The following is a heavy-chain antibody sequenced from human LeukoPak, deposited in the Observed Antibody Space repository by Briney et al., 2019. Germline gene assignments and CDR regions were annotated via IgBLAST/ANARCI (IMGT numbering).Heavy chain of an antibody. Sequence: GGSLRLSCAASGFTFDNYAMSWVRQAPGKGLEWVSAISGSGGNTYYADSVKGRFTISRDNSKNTLYLQMNSLRAEDTAVYYCAKDGAWIQLVFNFWGQGTLVTVSS. CDR3: AKDGAWIQLVFNF. J-gene: IGHJ4*02. CDR1: GFTFDNYA. CDR2: ISGSGGNT. V-gene: IGHV3-23*01. D-gene: IGHD5-18*01.